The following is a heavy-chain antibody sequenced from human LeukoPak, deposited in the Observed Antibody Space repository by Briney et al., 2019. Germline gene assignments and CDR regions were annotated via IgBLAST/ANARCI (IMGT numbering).Heavy chain of an antibody. CDR3: ARDSYVVATLRHFDY. CDR2: ISAYNGNT. CDR1: GYTFTNYN. Sequence: ASVKVSCKASGYTFTNYNILWVRQAPGQGLEWMGWISAYNGNTNYAQKLQGRVTMTTDTSTSTAYMELRSLRSDDTAVYYCARDSYVVATLRHFDYWGQGTLVTVSS. J-gene: IGHJ4*02. D-gene: IGHD5-12*01. V-gene: IGHV1-18*01.